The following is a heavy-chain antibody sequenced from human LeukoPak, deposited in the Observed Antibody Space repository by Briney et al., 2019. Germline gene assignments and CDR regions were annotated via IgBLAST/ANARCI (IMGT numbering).Heavy chain of an antibody. V-gene: IGHV4-59*12. J-gene: IGHJ3*02. CDR2: SYYSGST. Sequence: SETLSLTCTVSGGSLSSYYCTWIRQPPQKGLEWIGYSYYSGSTKYNPSPKSRVTISVDTSKNQFSLKLSSVTAADTAVYYCARAATGTPAFDAFDIWGQGTMVTVSS. CDR1: GGSLSSYY. CDR3: ARAATGTPAFDAFDI. D-gene: IGHD1-1*01.